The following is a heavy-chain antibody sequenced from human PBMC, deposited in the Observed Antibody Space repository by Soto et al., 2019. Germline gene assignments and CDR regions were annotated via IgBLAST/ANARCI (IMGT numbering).Heavy chain of an antibody. CDR3: ARERQVTTFIFDY. CDR1: GFTFGGYW. D-gene: IGHD4-17*01. J-gene: IGHJ4*02. Sequence: GGSLRLSCAGSGFTFGGYWMSWVRQAPGKGLEWVANIRQDGGDKYYVDSVKGRFTISRDNAKNSLYLQMNSLRAEDTAMYYCARERQVTTFIFDYWGQGTLVTVSS. V-gene: IGHV3-7*01. CDR2: IRQDGGDK.